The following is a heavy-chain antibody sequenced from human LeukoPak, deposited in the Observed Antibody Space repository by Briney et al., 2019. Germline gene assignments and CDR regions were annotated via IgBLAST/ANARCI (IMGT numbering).Heavy chain of an antibody. J-gene: IGHJ4*02. CDR1: GYTFTNNY. CDR3: ARGGPKEDFDY. CDR2: INPHSVYT. Sequence: GASVKVSCKASGYTFTNNYIHWVRQAPGQGLEWMGWINPHSVYTKFAQNFQGRVALTRDTSISTAYMELRRLGSDDTAVYYCARGGPKEDFDYWGQGTLVTVSS. V-gene: IGHV1-2*02.